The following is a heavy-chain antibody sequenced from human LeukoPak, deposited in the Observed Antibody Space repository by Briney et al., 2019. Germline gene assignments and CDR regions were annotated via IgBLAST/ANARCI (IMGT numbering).Heavy chain of an antibody. CDR1: GYTFTGYY. CDR3: ARDQVGAARGGRFSWFDP. D-gene: IGHD2-15*01. V-gene: IGHV1-2*02. Sequence: ASVKVSCKASGYTFTGYYMHWVRQAPGQGLEWMGWINPNSGGTNYAQKFQGRVTMTRDTSISTAYMELSRLRSDDTAVYYCARDQVGAARGGRFSWFDPWGQGTLVTVSS. J-gene: IGHJ5*02. CDR2: INPNSGGT.